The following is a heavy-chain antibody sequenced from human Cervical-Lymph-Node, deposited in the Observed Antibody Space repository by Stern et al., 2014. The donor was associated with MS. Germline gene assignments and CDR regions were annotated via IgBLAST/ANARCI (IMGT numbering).Heavy chain of an antibody. V-gene: IGHV3-30*18. Sequence: VQLVESGGGVVQPGRSLRLSCAGSGFNFNRYGMHWVRQAPGKELEWVAFVSYDGIVQYYADSVKGRFIISRDNSKNTLSLQMSSLRREDTAVYYCAKPVLTAISFDSWGQGTLVTVSS. CDR1: GFNFNRYG. D-gene: IGHD2-21*02. CDR2: VSYDGIVQ. CDR3: AKPVLTAISFDS. J-gene: IGHJ4*02.